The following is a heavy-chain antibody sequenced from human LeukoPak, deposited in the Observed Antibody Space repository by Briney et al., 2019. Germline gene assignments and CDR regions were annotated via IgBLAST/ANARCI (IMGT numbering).Heavy chain of an antibody. J-gene: IGHJ4*02. CDR1: GYRFTSYS. D-gene: IGHD2-15*01. CDR2: IYPSDSDT. CDR3: ARRSCSGATCYQLDY. Sequence: GESLKISCEGSGYRFTSYSIAWVRPMPGKGLEWMGIIYPSDSDTTYSPSFQGQVTISADKSISTAYLQWSSLKASDTAVYYCARRSCSGATCYQLDYWGQGTLVTVSS. V-gene: IGHV5-51*01.